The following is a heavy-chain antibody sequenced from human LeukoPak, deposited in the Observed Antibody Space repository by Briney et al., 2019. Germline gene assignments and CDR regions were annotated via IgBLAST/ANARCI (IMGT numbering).Heavy chain of an antibody. D-gene: IGHD3-10*01. Sequence: RSGGSLRLSCAASGFTFDDYGMSWVRQAPGKGLEWVSGINWNGGSTGYADSVKGRFTISRDNAKNSLYLQMNSLRAEDTAVYYCARDRGVRGVKRPSYMDVWGKGTTVTVSS. V-gene: IGHV3-20*04. J-gene: IGHJ6*03. CDR3: ARDRGVRGVKRPSYMDV. CDR1: GFTFDDYG. CDR2: INWNGGST.